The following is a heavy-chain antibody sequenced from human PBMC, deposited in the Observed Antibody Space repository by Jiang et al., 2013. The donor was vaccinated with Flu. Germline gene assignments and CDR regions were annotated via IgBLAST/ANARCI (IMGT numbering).Heavy chain of an antibody. CDR3: ARRYYYDSSGSTNWLDP. CDR1: GGSISSSSYY. J-gene: IGHJ5*02. Sequence: GLVKPSETLSLTCTVSGGSISSSSYYWGWIRQPPGKGLEWIGSIYYSGSTYYNPSLKSRVTISVDTSKNQFSLKLSSVTAADTAVYYCARRYYYDSSGSTNWLDPWGQGTLVTVSS. CDR2: IYYSGST. D-gene: IGHD3-22*01. V-gene: IGHV4-39*01.